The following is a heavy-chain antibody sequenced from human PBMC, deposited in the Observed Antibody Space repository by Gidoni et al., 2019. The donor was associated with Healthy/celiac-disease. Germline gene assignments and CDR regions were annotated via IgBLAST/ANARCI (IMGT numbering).Heavy chain of an antibody. V-gene: IGHV3-21*01. CDR2: ISSSRSYI. J-gene: IGHJ4*02. Sequence: EVQLVESGGGLVKPGGSLSLSCAASGFTFSSYSRNWVRQAPGKGLVWFSSISSSRSYIYDADSVKGRFTISRDNAKNSLYLQMNSLRAEDTAVYYCARVRPEAAALDYWGQGTLVTVSS. CDR3: ARVRPEAAALDY. D-gene: IGHD2-2*01. CDR1: GFTFSSYS.